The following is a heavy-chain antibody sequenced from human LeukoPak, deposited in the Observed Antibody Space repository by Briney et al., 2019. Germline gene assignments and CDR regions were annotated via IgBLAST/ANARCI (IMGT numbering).Heavy chain of an antibody. CDR3: ARDFYGSGSYWGAFDY. V-gene: IGHV3-30*04. D-gene: IGHD1-26*01. CDR2: ISYDGSNI. J-gene: IGHJ4*02. Sequence: GGSLRLSCAASGFTFSYFAMRWVRQAPGKGLEWVAVISYDGSNIYYADSVKGRFTISRDNSKNTLYLQMNSLRAEDTAVYYCARDFYGSGSYWGAFDYWGQGTLVTVSS. CDR1: GFTFSYFA.